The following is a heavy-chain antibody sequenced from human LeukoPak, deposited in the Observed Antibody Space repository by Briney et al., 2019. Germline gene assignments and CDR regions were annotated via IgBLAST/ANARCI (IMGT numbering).Heavy chain of an antibody. CDR2: INPNSDYT. CDR1: GYTFTDYY. Sequence: ASVRVSCKASGYTFTDYYIHWVRQAPGQGLEWMGWINPNSDYTFYAQKFQGRVTLTRDTSVSTVYMELTTLTSDDTALYYCAVAPGDYWGQGTLVSVSA. J-gene: IGHJ4*02. D-gene: IGHD2-21*01. CDR3: AVAPGDY. V-gene: IGHV1-2*02.